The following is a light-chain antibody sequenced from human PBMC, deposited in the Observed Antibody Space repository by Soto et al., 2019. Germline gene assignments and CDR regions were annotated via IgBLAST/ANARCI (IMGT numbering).Light chain of an antibody. Sequence: EIVLTQSPGTLSLSPGERATLSCRASQSVSSSYLAWYQQKPGQAPRLLIYGASRRATGIPDRFSGSGSGTDFTLTISRLEPEDFAVYYCQQYVSSPRAFGQGTKVDIK. CDR3: QQYVSSPRA. J-gene: IGKJ1*01. CDR2: GAS. CDR1: QSVSSSY. V-gene: IGKV3-20*01.